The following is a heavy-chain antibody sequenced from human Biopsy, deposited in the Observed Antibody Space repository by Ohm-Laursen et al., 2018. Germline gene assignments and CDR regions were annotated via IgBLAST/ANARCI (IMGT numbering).Heavy chain of an antibody. D-gene: IGHD6-19*01. J-gene: IGHJ4*02. V-gene: IGHV3-30*18. Sequence: SLRLSCSASGLTFSDYAMHWVRQAPGKGLEWVAIITHDGSKTYYADSVEGRFIISRDQFKSTVYLQLNSLRTEDTAIYYCTKERRGWYSERWGQGTLVTVSS. CDR1: GLTFSDYA. CDR3: TKERRGWYSER. CDR2: ITHDGSKT.